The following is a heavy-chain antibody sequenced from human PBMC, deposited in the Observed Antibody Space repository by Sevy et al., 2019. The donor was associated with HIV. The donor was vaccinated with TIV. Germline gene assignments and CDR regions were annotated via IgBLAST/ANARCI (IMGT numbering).Heavy chain of an antibody. Sequence: GGSQRLSCAASGFTFNNYFMGWVRKAPGKGLEWIANINQDGSQKNYVDSVKGRFTITRDNARNLVSLQMNSLRVDDTAVYYCARELWPGDYWGQGTLVTVSS. CDR1: GFTFNNYF. V-gene: IGHV3-7*01. J-gene: IGHJ4*02. CDR3: ARELWPGDY. D-gene: IGHD2-21*01. CDR2: INQDGSQK.